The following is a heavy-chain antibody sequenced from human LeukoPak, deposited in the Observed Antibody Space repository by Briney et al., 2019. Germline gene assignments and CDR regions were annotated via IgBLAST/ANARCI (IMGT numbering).Heavy chain of an antibody. CDR2: INPSGGST. CDR1: GYTFTSYY. J-gene: IGHJ4*02. Sequence: ASVKVSCKASGYTFTSYYMHWVRQALGQGPEWMGIINPSGGSTSYAQKFQGRVTMTRDTSTSTVYMELSSLRSEDTAVYYCARMAAADYYFDYWGQGTLVTVSS. CDR3: ARMAAADYYFDY. V-gene: IGHV1-46*01. D-gene: IGHD6-13*01.